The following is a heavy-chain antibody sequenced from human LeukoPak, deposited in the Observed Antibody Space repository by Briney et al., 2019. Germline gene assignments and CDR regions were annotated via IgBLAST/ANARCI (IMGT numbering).Heavy chain of an antibody. CDR1: GFTFTTYG. CDR3: AAGEPYVY. J-gene: IGHJ4*02. CDR2: IWYDGSNK. Sequence: PGRSLRLSCAASGFTFTTYGMHWVRQAPGKGLEWVAIIWYDGSNKYYADSVKGRFTISRDNSKNTLYLQMNSLRAEDTAVHYCAAGEPYVYWGQGTLVTVSS. V-gene: IGHV3-33*01. D-gene: IGHD1-14*01.